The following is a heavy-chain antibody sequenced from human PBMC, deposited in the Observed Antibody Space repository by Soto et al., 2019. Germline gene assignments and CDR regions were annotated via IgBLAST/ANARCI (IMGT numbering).Heavy chain of an antibody. J-gene: IGHJ6*02. CDR1: GFTFISYG. CDR2: IWYDGSNK. V-gene: IGHV3-33*01. Sequence: GGSLRLSCAASGFTFISYGIHWGRHAPVKGREWVAVIWYDGSNKYYADSVKGRFTISRDNSKNTLYLQMNSLRAEDTAVYYCAREARLGYCSGGSCYTLGMDVWGQGTTVTVSS. D-gene: IGHD2-15*01. CDR3: AREARLGYCSGGSCYTLGMDV.